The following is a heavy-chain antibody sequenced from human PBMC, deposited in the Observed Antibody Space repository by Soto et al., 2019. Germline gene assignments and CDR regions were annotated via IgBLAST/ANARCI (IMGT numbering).Heavy chain of an antibody. V-gene: IGHV4-31*03. J-gene: IGHJ4*02. CDR3: ARVIGGYNPDY. D-gene: IGHD5-12*01. CDR2: IYYSGIT. CDR1: GGSIRSGGYY. Sequence: QVQLQESGPGLVKPSQTLSLTCTVSGGSIRSGGYYWSWIRQHPGKGLEWIGYIYYSGITYYNPSLKSRVTISVDTSKNQFSLRLSSVTAADTAVYYCARVIGGYNPDYWGQGTLVTVSS.